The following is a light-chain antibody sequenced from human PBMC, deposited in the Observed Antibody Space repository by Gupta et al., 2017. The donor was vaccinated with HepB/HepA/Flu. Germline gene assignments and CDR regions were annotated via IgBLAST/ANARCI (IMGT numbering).Light chain of an antibody. Sequence: QSVLTPPPSVSAAPGQKVTISCSGTSSNIGNNYFSWYQQLPGTAPKLLIYDNNIRPSWIPDRFSASKSGTSATLGITGLQTGDEADYYCGTWDSSLSAGVFGTGTKVTVL. CDR2: DNN. V-gene: IGLV1-51*01. J-gene: IGLJ1*01. CDR3: GTWDSSLSAGV. CDR1: SSNIGNNY.